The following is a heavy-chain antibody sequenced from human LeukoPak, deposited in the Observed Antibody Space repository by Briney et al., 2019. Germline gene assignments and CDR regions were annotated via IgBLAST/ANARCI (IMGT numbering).Heavy chain of an antibody. J-gene: IGHJ5*02. Sequence: GGSLRLSCAASGFTFSSYSMNWVRQAPGKGLEWVSSIRSSSSYIYYADSVKGRFTISRDNAKNSLYLQMNSLRAEDTAVYFCASAYHCSGASCYTGDWFDPWGQGTMVTVSS. CDR2: IRSSSSYI. CDR3: ASAYHCSGASCYTGDWFDP. CDR1: GFTFSSYS. D-gene: IGHD2-2*02. V-gene: IGHV3-21*01.